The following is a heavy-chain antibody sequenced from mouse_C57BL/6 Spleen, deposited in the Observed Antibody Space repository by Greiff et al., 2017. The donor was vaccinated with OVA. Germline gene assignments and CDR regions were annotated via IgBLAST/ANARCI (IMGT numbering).Heavy chain of an antibody. D-gene: IGHD2-5*01. V-gene: IGHV1-62-2*01. CDR1: GYTFTEYT. CDR3: ARHEEWSNYDYYYAMDY. Sequence: QVQLQQSGAELVKPGASVKLSCKASGYTFTEYTIHWVKQRSGQGLEWIGWFYPGSGSIKYNEKFKDKATLTADKSSSTVYMELSRLTSEDSAVYFCARHEEWSNYDYYYAMDYWGQGTSVTVSS. CDR2: FYPGSGSI. J-gene: IGHJ4*01.